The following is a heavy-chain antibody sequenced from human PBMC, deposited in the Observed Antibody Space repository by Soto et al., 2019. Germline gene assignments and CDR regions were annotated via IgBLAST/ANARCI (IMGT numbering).Heavy chain of an antibody. Sequence: PGGSLRLSCAASGFTFSSYGMHWVRQAPGKGLEWVAVISYDGSNKYYADSVKGRFTISRDNSKNTLYLQMNSLRAEDTAVYYCAKGGLNYYGMDVWGQGTTVTVSS. CDR2: ISYDGSNK. CDR3: AKGGLNYYGMDV. J-gene: IGHJ6*02. CDR1: GFTFSSYG. V-gene: IGHV3-30*18. D-gene: IGHD2-21*02.